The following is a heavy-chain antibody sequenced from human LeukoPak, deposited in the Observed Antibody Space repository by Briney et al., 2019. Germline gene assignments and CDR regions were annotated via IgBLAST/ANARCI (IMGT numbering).Heavy chain of an antibody. V-gene: IGHV4-59*01. D-gene: IGHD2-15*01. CDR3: ARVSLCSGGSCYGVWFDP. Sequence: SETLSLTCTVSGGSISSYYWSWIRQPPGKGLEWIGYIYYSGSTNYNPSLKSRVTISVDTSKNQFSLKLSSVTAADTAVYYCARVSLCSGGSCYGVWFDPWGQGTLVTVSS. CDR1: GGSISSYY. CDR2: IYYSGST. J-gene: IGHJ5*02.